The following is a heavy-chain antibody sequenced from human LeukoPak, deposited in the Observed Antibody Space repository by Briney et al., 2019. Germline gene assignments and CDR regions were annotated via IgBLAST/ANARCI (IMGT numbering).Heavy chain of an antibody. V-gene: IGHV1-2*02. Sequence: ASVKVSCKASGYTFTVYYMHWVRQAPGQGLEWMGWINPNSGGTNYARKFQGRVSMTTDTSITTGYMELSGLRFDDTAVYYCASRPRGIWGSYRYDDWGQGTLVTVSS. CDR1: GYTFTVYY. J-gene: IGHJ4*02. CDR2: INPNSGGT. D-gene: IGHD3-16*02. CDR3: ASRPRGIWGSYRYDD.